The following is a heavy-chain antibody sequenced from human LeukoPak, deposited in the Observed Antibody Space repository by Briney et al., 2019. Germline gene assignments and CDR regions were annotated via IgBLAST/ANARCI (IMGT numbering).Heavy chain of an antibody. D-gene: IGHD4-17*01. CDR2: IYHSGST. Sequence: SETLSLTCTVSGYSISSGYYWGWIRQPPGKGLEWIGSIYHSGSTYYNPSLKSRVTISVDTSKNQFSLKLSSVTAADTAVYYCARGDYGDYVRLSPFWFDPWGQGTLVTVSS. V-gene: IGHV4-38-2*02. CDR1: GYSISSGYY. J-gene: IGHJ5*02. CDR3: ARGDYGDYVRLSPFWFDP.